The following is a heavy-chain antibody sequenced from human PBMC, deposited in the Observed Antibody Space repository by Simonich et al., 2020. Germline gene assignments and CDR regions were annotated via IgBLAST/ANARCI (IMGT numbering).Heavy chain of an antibody. V-gene: IGHV3-23*01. D-gene: IGHD3-22*01. CDR3: AKDLGERITMIVVVIDAFDI. Sequence: GGGLVQPGGSLRLSCAASGFTFSSYAMSWVRQAPGKGLEWVSAISGSGGSTYYADSVNGRFTISRDNSKNTRYLQMNSLRAEDTAVYYCAKDLGERITMIVVVIDAFDIWGQGTMVTVSS. J-gene: IGHJ3*02. CDR1: GFTFSSYA. CDR2: ISGSGGST.